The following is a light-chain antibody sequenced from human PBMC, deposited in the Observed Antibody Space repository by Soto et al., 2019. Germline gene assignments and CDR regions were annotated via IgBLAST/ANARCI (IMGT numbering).Light chain of an antibody. J-gene: IGKJ1*01. CDR2: DAS. CDR1: QSVSSY. CDR3: QQRSNWPWT. Sequence: EIGLTQSPCTLSLSPGERVTLSCRASQSVSSYLAWYQQKPGQAPRLLIYDASNRATGIPARFSGSGSGTDFTLTISSLEPEDFAVYYCQQRSNWPWTFGQGTKVAIK. V-gene: IGKV3-11*01.